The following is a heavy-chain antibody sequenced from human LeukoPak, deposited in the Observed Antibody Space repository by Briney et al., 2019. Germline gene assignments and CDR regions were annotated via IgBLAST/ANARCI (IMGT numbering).Heavy chain of an antibody. CDR2: IYYSGST. CDR1: GGSISSSSYY. J-gene: IGHJ2*01. Sequence: SETLSFTCTVSGGSISSSSYYWGWIRQPPGKGLEWIGSIYYSGSTYYNPSLKSRVTISVDTSKNQFSLKLSSVTAADTAVYYCARQDIVVVVAENWYFDLWGRGTLVTVSS. D-gene: IGHD2-15*01. CDR3: ARQDIVVVVAENWYFDL. V-gene: IGHV4-39*01.